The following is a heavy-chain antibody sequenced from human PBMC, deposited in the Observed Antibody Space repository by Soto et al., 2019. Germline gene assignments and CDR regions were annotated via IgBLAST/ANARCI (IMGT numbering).Heavy chain of an antibody. CDR3: ARGITMVRGVIITPFPFDYYYGMDV. CDR2: INSDGSST. D-gene: IGHD3-10*01. CDR1: GFTFSSYW. Sequence: GGSLRLSCAASGFTFSSYWMHWVRQAPGKGLVWVSRINSDGSSTSYADSVKGRFTISRDNAKNTLYLQMNSLRAEDTAVYYCARGITMVRGVIITPFPFDYYYGMDVWGQGTTVTVSS. V-gene: IGHV3-74*01. J-gene: IGHJ6*02.